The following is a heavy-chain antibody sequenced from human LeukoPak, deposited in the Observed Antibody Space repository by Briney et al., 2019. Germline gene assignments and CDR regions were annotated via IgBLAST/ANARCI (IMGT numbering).Heavy chain of an antibody. Sequence: ASVKVSCKASGYTFTGYYMHWVRQAPGQGLEWMGWINPNNGGTNYAQKFQGRVTMTRDTSINTAYMELSSLRSDDTAVYYCARESVYDFWNGYLTFDYWGQGTLVTVSS. CDR2: INPNNGGT. V-gene: IGHV1-2*02. D-gene: IGHD3-3*01. CDR1: GYTFTGYY. J-gene: IGHJ4*02. CDR3: ARESVYDFWNGYLTFDY.